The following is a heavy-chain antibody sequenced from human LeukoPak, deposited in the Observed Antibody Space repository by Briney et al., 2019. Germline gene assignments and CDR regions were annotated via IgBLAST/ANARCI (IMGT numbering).Heavy chain of an antibody. Sequence: SEILSLTCTVSGGSISSGDYYWSWIRQPPGKGLEWIGYIYYSGSTYYNPSLKSRVTISVDTSKNQFSLKLSSVTAADTAVYYCARVLSGWSFDYWGQGTLVTVSS. J-gene: IGHJ4*02. D-gene: IGHD6-19*01. CDR3: ARVLSGWSFDY. CDR2: IYYSGST. V-gene: IGHV4-30-4*01. CDR1: GGSISSGDYY.